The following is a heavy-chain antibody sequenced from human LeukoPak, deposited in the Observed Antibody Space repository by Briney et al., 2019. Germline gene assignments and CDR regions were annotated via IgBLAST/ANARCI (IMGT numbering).Heavy chain of an antibody. J-gene: IGHJ4*02. CDR1: GFTFNSYW. Sequence: PGGSLRLSCAASGFTFNSYWMHWVRQAPGKGLMWVARINRDGSGTSYADSVKGRFTISRDNAKNTLYLQMNSLRAEDTAVYYCAKTTYYDFRSDYPEYYFDYWGQGTLVTVSS. V-gene: IGHV3-74*01. CDR2: INRDGSGT. CDR3: AKTTYYDFRSDYPEYYFDY. D-gene: IGHD3-3*01.